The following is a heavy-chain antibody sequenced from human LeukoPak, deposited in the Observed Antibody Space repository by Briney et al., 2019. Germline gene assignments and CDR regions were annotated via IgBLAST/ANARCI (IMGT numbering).Heavy chain of an antibody. D-gene: IGHD3-22*01. V-gene: IGHV1-2*02. Sequence: ASVKVSCKASGYTFTGYYLHWVRQAPGQGLEWTGWINPNSGGTNYAQKFQGRVTMTRDTSISTAYMELSRLRSDDAAVYSCAKHAYYDSSGPPTDRTFDIWGQGTIVTVS. CDR3: AKHAYYDSSGPPTDRTFDI. CDR1: GYTFTGYY. CDR2: INPNSGGT. J-gene: IGHJ3*02.